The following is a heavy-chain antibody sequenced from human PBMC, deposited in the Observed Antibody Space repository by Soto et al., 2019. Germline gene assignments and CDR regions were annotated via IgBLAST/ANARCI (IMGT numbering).Heavy chain of an antibody. J-gene: IGHJ4*02. Sequence: QVQLVQSGAEVKKPGASVKVSCKASGYTFTSYGISWVRQAPGQGLEWMGWISAYNGNTKYTQKLQGRVTMTTDTTTSTGYMELRSLRSDDTAVYYCARDLAVGLVDYWGQGTLVTVSS. D-gene: IGHD6-19*01. CDR1: GYTFTSYG. V-gene: IGHV1-18*01. CDR3: ARDLAVGLVDY. CDR2: ISAYNGNT.